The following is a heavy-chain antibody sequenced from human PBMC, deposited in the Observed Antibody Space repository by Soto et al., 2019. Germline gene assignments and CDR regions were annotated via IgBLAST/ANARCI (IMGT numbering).Heavy chain of an antibody. Sequence: PGGSLRLSCAASGFTFDDYAMHWVRQAPGKGLEWVSGISWNSGSIGYADSVKGRFTISRDNAKNSLYLQMNSLRAEDTALYYCAKDPASSGWTSFDYWGQGTLVTVSS. CDR1: GFTFDDYA. J-gene: IGHJ4*02. D-gene: IGHD6-19*01. V-gene: IGHV3-9*01. CDR2: ISWNSGSI. CDR3: AKDPASSGWTSFDY.